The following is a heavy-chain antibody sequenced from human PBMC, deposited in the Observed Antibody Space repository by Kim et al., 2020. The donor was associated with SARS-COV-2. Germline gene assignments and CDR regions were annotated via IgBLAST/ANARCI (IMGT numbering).Heavy chain of an antibody. V-gene: IGHV3-64*01. CDR1: GFTFSSYA. D-gene: IGHD3-16*02. CDR2: ISSNGGST. Sequence: GGSLRLSCAASGFTFSSYAMHWVRQAPGKGLQYVSAISSNGGSTYYANSVKGRFTISRDNSKNTLYLQMGSLRAEDMAVYYCASRYYWGQGTLVTVSS. CDR3: ASRYY. J-gene: IGHJ4*02.